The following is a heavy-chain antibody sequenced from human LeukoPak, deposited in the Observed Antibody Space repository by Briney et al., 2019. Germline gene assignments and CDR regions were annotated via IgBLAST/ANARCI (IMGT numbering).Heavy chain of an antibody. CDR1: GYTFTSYD. D-gene: IGHD3-3*01. Sequence: ASVKVSCKASGYTFTSYDINWVRQATGQGLEWMGWMNPNSGNTGYAQKFQGRVTMTRNTSISTAYMELSSLRSEDTAVYYCARGPMFWGGYFQGDYYYGMDVWGQGTTVTVSS. J-gene: IGHJ6*02. CDR2: MNPNSGNT. V-gene: IGHV1-8*01. CDR3: ARGPMFWGGYFQGDYYYGMDV.